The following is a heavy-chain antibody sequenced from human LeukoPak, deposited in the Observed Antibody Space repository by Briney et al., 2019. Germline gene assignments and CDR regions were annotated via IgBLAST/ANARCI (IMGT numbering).Heavy chain of an antibody. J-gene: IGHJ4*02. CDR2: IKEDGSDK. CDR1: GFTFSSYS. V-gene: IGHV3-7*05. Sequence: GGSLRLSCAASGFTFSSYSMTWVRQAPGKGLEWVAHIKEDGSDKYYVDSVTGRFTISRDNTKNSLYLQMTSLTAEDTAVYYCATWNNAWEFGYWGQGTLVSVSS. D-gene: IGHD1/OR15-1a*01. CDR3: ATWNNAWEFGY.